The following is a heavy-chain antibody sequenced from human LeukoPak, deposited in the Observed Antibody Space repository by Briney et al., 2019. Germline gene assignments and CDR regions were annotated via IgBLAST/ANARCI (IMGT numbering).Heavy chain of an antibody. CDR3: ARDDGGLAASRRGPFDS. CDR2: VSFSGST. Sequence: TPSETLSLTCTVSGGSISAYYWSWIRQPPGKGLEWIGYVSFSGSTNYNPSLKSRVTLSVDTSNNQFSLKMTSVTAADTAHYYCARDDGGLAASRRGPFDSWGQGILVTVSS. D-gene: IGHD2-15*01. J-gene: IGHJ4*02. V-gene: IGHV4-59*01. CDR1: GGSISAYY.